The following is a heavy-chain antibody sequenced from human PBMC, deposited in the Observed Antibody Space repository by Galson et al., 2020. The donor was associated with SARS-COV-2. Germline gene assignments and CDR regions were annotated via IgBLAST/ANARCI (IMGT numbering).Heavy chain of an antibody. CDR2: IKQDGSEK. V-gene: IGHV3-7*01. CDR3: ARGSIYYDFWSGRAEYFQH. D-gene: IGHD3-3*01. CDR1: GFSFSNYW. Sequence: GGSPRLSCRGSGFSFSNYWMNWVRQAPGKGLEWVANIKQDGSEKFYVESVKGRFTVSRDNTQNSLYLQMNNLRVEDTAVYFCARGSIYYDFWSGRAEYFQHWGQGTLVTLSS. J-gene: IGHJ1*01.